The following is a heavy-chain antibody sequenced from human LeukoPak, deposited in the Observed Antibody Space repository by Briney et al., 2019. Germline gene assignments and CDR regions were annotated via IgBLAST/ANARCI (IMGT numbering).Heavy chain of an antibody. CDR2: IKQDGSEK. CDR1: GFTFDDYG. J-gene: IGHJ4*02. D-gene: IGHD3-22*01. V-gene: IGHV3-7*01. CDR3: ARDLDYYDSSGLLDY. Sequence: GGSLRLSCAASGFTFDDYGMSWVRQAPGKGLEWVANIKQDGSEKYYVDSVKGRFTISRDNAKNSLYLQMNSLRAEDTAVYYCARDLDYYDSSGLLDYWGQGTLVTVSS.